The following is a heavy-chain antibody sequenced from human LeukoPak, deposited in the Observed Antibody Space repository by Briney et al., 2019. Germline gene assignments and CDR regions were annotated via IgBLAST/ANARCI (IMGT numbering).Heavy chain of an antibody. CDR2: IYYSGST. V-gene: IGHV4-39*01. CDR1: GGSISSSSYY. Sequence: PSETLSLTCTVSGGSISSSSYYWGWIRQPPGKGLEWIGSIYYSGSTYYNPSLKSRVTISVDTSKNQFSLKLSSVTAADTAVYYCARGAGVGIAVAGSFDYWGQGTLVTVSS. CDR3: ARGAGVGIAVAGSFDY. J-gene: IGHJ4*02. D-gene: IGHD6-19*01.